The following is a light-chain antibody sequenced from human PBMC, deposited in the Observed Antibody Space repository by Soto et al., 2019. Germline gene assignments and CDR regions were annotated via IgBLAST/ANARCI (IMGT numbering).Light chain of an antibody. J-gene: IGKJ5*01. CDR3: QQSFSTPT. V-gene: IGKV1-39*01. Sequence: DMQMTESPSSLSTSIRDRVTITCRASQRINIYLNWYRQKPGKAPELLIYSASNLQSGVPSRFSGSGSGTDFTLTISGLQSEDFATYYCQQSFSTPTFGQGTRLEIK. CDR2: SAS. CDR1: QRINIY.